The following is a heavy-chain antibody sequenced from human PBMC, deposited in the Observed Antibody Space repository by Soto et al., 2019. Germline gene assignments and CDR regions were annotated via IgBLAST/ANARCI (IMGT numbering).Heavy chain of an antibody. D-gene: IGHD2-21*01. Sequence: EVQLVESGGGLVQPGGSLKLSCAASGFTFSGSAMHWVRQASGKGLEWVGRIRSKANSYATAYAASVKGRFTISRDDSKTTAYLQMNSLKTEDTAVYYCPRHRAGVAGATWGQGTLVTVS. J-gene: IGHJ5*02. CDR3: PRHRAGVAGAT. CDR2: IRSKANSYAT. V-gene: IGHV3-73*02. CDR1: GFTFSGSA.